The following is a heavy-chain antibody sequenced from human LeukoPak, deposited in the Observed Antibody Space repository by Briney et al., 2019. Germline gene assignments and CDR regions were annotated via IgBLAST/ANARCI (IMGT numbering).Heavy chain of an antibody. CDR3: ASRTYYDTDPSKEY. CDR2: ISGSTENT. D-gene: IGHD3-22*01. CDR1: GFTFSNYA. V-gene: IGHV3-23*01. J-gene: IGHJ4*02. Sequence: SGGSLRLSCAASGFTFSNYAMSWVRQAPGKGLEWVSTISGSTENTYYADSVKGRFTISRDNSKNTLYLQMNSLRAEDTAVYYCASRTYYDTDPSKEYWGQGTLVTVSS.